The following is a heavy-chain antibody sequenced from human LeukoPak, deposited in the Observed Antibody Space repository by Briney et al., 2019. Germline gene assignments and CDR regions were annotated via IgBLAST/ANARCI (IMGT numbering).Heavy chain of an antibody. CDR2: TYYRSKWYY. J-gene: IGHJ6*02. CDR1: GDSVSSISVA. CDR3: SLARSEYHYGMDV. Sequence: SRTLSLTCAISGDSVSSISVAWNWIRQSPSRGLEWLGRTYYRSKWYYEYAVSVKSRINISPDTSKNQFSLQLTSVTPEDTAVYYCSLARSEYHYGMDVWGQGTTVTASS. V-gene: IGHV6-1*01.